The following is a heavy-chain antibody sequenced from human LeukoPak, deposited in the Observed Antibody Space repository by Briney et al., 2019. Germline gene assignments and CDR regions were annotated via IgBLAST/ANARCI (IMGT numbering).Heavy chain of an antibody. CDR1: GGSFSGYY. CDR2: INHSGST. V-gene: IGHV4-34*01. J-gene: IGHJ4*02. CDR3: ARVGPYGPPALDY. D-gene: IGHD3-10*01. Sequence: KSSETLSLTCAVYGGSFSGYYWSWIRQPPGKGLEWIGEINHSGSTNYNPSLKSRVTISVDTSKNQFSLKLSSVTAADTAVYYCARVGPYGPPALDYWGQGTLVTVSS.